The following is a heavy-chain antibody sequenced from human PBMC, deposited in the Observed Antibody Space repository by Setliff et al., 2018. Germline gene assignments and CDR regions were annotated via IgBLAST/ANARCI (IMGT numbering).Heavy chain of an antibody. J-gene: IGHJ5*02. CDR3: ARGFLGTSNCFDL. D-gene: IGHD3-3*01. CDR2: INPDNGNT. CDR1: GCTFTSYV. V-gene: IGHV1-18*01. Sequence: ASVKVSCKASGCTFTSYVIRWVRQAPGQRLEWMGWINPDNGNTNYAQRLQGRVTITKDTSASTAFMELRTLRSDDTAVYYCARGFLGTSNCFDLWGQGTLVTVSS.